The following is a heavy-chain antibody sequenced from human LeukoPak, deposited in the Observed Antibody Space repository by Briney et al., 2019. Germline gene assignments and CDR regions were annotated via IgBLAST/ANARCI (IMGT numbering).Heavy chain of an antibody. D-gene: IGHD5-18*01. CDR3: TRDVDTAMAGEDY. CDR2: IRSKAYGGTT. V-gene: IGHV3-49*03. Sequence: GRSLRLSCTASGFTFGDYAMSWFRQAPGKGLEWVGFIRSKAYGGTTEYAASVKGRFTISRDDSKSIAYLQMNSLKTEDTAVYYCTRDVDTAMAGEDYWGQGTLVTVSS. J-gene: IGHJ4*02. CDR1: GFTFGDYA.